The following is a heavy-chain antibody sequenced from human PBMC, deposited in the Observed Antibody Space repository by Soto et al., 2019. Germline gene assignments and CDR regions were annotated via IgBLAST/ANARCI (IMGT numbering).Heavy chain of an antibody. CDR1: GFTFSSYA. CDR3: AKYSVSSYFDY. Sequence: EVQLLESGGGLVQPGGSLRLSCAASGFTFSSYAMSWVRQAPGKGLEWVSAISGSGGSTYYADSVKGRFTISRDNSKNTLYLHMNSLRAXXTAXXYCAKYSVSSYFDYWGQGTLVTVSS. J-gene: IGHJ4*02. V-gene: IGHV3-23*01. D-gene: IGHD2-15*01. CDR2: ISGSGGST.